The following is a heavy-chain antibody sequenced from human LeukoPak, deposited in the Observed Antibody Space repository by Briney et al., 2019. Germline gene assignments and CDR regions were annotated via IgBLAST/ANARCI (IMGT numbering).Heavy chain of an antibody. D-gene: IGHD3-22*01. CDR1: GGSISSGDYY. CDR3: ARVQRDYYDSSRRYFDY. Sequence: SETLSLACTVSGGSISSGDYYWSWIRQHPGKGLEWIGYIYYSGSTYYNPSLKSRVTISVDTSKNQFSLKLSSVTAADTAVYYCARVQRDYYDSSRRYFDYWGQGTLVTVSS. V-gene: IGHV4-31*03. J-gene: IGHJ4*02. CDR2: IYYSGST.